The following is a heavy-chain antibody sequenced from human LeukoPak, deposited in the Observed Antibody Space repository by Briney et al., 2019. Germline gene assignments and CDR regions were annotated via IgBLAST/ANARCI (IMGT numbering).Heavy chain of an antibody. J-gene: IGHJ3*02. Sequence: SVKVSCKASGGTFSSYAISWVRQAPGQGLEWMGGIIPIFGTANYAQKFQGRVTITADESTSTAYMELSSLKSEDTAVYYCARVYDSSGYYYDAFDIWGQGTMVTVSS. D-gene: IGHD3-22*01. V-gene: IGHV1-69*13. CDR3: ARVYDSSGYYYDAFDI. CDR2: IIPIFGTA. CDR1: GGTFSSYA.